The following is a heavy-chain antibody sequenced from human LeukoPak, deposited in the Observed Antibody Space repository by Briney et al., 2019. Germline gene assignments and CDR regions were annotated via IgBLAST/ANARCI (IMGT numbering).Heavy chain of an antibody. CDR2: INPSGGST. CDR3: AIYCSSTSCYREAFDI. V-gene: IGHV1-46*03. J-gene: IGHJ3*02. CDR1: GYTFTSYY. Sequence: ASVKVSCKASGYTFTSYYMHWVRQAPGQGLEWMGIINPSGGSTSYAQKFQGRVTMNRDTSTSTVYMELSSLRSEDTAVYYCAIYCSSTSCYREAFDIWGQGTMVTISS. D-gene: IGHD2-2*01.